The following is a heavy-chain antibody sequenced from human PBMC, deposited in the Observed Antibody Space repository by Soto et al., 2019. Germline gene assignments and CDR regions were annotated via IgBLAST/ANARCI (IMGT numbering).Heavy chain of an antibody. D-gene: IGHD2-15*01. Sequence: PSETLSLTCSVSGGSISIGEYYLSWLRQHAGTGLEWIGYVHHSGTTFYKSSLRSRVSMSIETSTNHFSLNLTSVTAADTAIYYCARHDVDKDMVFDYWGHGSLVTVSS. CDR3: ARHDVDKDMVFDY. CDR2: VHHSGTT. J-gene: IGHJ4*01. V-gene: IGHV4-31*03. CDR1: GGSISIGEYY.